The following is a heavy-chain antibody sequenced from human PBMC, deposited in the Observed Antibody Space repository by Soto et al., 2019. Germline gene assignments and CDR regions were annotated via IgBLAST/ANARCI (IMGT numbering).Heavy chain of an antibody. D-gene: IGHD3-22*01. CDR2: IYYSGST. Sequence: PSETLSLTCTVSGGSISSGDYYWSWIRQPPGKGLEWIGYIYYSGSTYYNPSLKSRVTISVDTSKNQFSLKLSSVTAADTAVYYCARGGGDDSSGYPAYWAQGTLAPVSP. CDR1: GGSISSGDYY. V-gene: IGHV4-30-4*01. CDR3: ARGGGDDSSGYPAY. J-gene: IGHJ4*02.